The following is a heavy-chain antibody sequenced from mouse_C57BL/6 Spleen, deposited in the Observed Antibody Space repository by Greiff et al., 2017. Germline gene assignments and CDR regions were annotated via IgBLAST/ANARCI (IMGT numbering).Heavy chain of an antibody. CDR2: IYPSDGSP. CDR3: ARQGDDGYYFDY. V-gene: IGHV1-85*01. J-gene: IGHJ2*01. D-gene: IGHD2-3*01. Sequence: QVQLQQSGPELVKPGASVKLSRKASGYTFTSYDIHWVKQRPGQGLEWLGWIYPSDGSPKYNEKFKGKATLTVDTSSSTAYMELHSLTSEDSAVYFCARQGDDGYYFDYWGQGTTLTVSS. CDR1: GYTFTSYD.